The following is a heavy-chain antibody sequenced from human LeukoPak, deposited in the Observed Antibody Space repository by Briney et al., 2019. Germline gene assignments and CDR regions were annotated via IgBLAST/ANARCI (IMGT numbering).Heavy chain of an antibody. V-gene: IGHV1-8*03. CDR1: GYTFTTYD. D-gene: IGHD3-22*01. CDR2: MNPNSGNT. J-gene: IGHJ3*02. Sequence: ASVEVSCKASGYTFTTYDINWVRQATGQGLEWMGWMNPNSGNTGYAQKFQGRVTITRNTSISTAYMELSSLRSEDTAVYYCARDSSGYYYDDAFDIWGQGTLVTVSS. CDR3: ARDSSGYYYDDAFDI.